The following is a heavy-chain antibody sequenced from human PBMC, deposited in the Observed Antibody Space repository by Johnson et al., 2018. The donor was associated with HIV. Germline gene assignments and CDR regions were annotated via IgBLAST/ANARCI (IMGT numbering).Heavy chain of an antibody. V-gene: IGHV3-9*03. CDR3: ARSRWADDAFDG. Sequence: VQLVESGGGLVQPGRSLRLSCAASGFTFDDYAMQWVRQAPGKGLEWVSGISWNGRRGRRLVSADSVKGRFTMSRDNAKNSLCLQLNSLRAEDMAVYYCARSRWADDAFDGWGQGTMVTVSS. CDR2: ISWNGRRGRRL. D-gene: IGHD1-26*01. CDR1: GFTFDDYA. J-gene: IGHJ3*01.